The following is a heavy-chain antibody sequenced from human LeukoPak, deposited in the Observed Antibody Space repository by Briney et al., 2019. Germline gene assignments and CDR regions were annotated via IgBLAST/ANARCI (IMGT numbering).Heavy chain of an antibody. V-gene: IGHV4-31*03. D-gene: IGHD3-22*01. CDR3: ARTVVVIFSWFDP. Sequence: TLSLTCNVAGGSTSSRGYYLSWPRQHPGQGLQSIRYIYHSGSTYYNPSLKSRVTISVDTSKNQFSLKLSSVTAADTAVYYCARTVVVIFSWFDPWGQGTLVTVSS. CDR1: GGSTSSRGYY. J-gene: IGHJ5*02. CDR2: IYHSGST.